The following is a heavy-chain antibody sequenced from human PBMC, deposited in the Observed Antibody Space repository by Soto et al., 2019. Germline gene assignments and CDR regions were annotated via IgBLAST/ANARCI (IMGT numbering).Heavy chain of an antibody. Sequence: QVQLVQSGAEVKNPGSSVKVSCKASGGTFSSYAISWVRQAPGQGLEWMGGIIPIFGTANYAQKFQGRVTITADESTSTAYMELSSLRSEDTAVYYCARPIVVVPAAADYYYGMDVWGQGTTVTVSS. CDR3: ARPIVVVPAAADYYYGMDV. CDR1: GGTFSSYA. J-gene: IGHJ6*02. D-gene: IGHD2-2*01. CDR2: IIPIFGTA. V-gene: IGHV1-69*01.